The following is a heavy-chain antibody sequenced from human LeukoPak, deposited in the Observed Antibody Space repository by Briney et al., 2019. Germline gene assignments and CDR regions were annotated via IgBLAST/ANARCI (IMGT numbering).Heavy chain of an antibody. Sequence: APVKVSCKASGYTFTNHGFSWVRQAPGQGLEWMGWISTYNGDTNYAQNLQGRVTMTTDTSTSTAYMEMRSLRSDDTAVYYCARDCSSTSCYNVYWGQGTLVTVSS. V-gene: IGHV1-18*01. J-gene: IGHJ4*02. CDR1: GYTFTNHG. CDR2: ISTYNGDT. CDR3: ARDCSSTSCYNVY. D-gene: IGHD2-2*02.